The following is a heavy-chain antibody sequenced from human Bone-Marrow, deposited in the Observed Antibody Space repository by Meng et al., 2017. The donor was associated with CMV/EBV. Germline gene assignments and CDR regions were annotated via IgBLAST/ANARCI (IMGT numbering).Heavy chain of an antibody. CDR1: GFTFSVYA. V-gene: IGHV3-30*02. CDR2: IRYDGSNK. J-gene: IGHJ6*02. CDR3: AKSVLRTYYDFWSGDYYYGMDV. Sequence: GESLKISCAASGFTFSVYAMHWVRQAPGKGLEWVAFIRYDGSNKYYADSVKGRFTISRDNSKNTLYLQMNSLRAEDTAVYYCAKSVLRTYYDFWSGDYYYGMDVWGQGTTVTVSS. D-gene: IGHD3-3*01.